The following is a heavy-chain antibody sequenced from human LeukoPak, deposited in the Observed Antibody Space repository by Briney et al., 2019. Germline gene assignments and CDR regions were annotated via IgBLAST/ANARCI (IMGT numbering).Heavy chain of an antibody. CDR2: INHSGST. CDR3: ARQKGYSSGWYFDY. V-gene: IGHV4-34*01. J-gene: IGHJ4*02. CDR1: GGSLTAYQ. Sequence: PSETLSLTCDVHGGSLTAYQWNWIRQSPGKGLEWIGEINHSGSTNYNPSLQSRVTISVDTSKNQFSLKLSSVTAADTAVYYCARQKGYSSGWYFDYWGQGTLVTVSS. D-gene: IGHD6-19*01.